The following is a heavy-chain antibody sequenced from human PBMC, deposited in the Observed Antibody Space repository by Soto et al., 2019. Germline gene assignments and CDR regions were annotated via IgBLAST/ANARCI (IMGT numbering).Heavy chain of an antibody. J-gene: IGHJ6*03. D-gene: IGHD6-13*01. CDR3: AKAGLYSSSWYLYYYYYYMDV. CDR1: GFTFSSYG. CDR2: ISYDGSNK. Sequence: GGSLRLSCAASGFTFSSYGMHWVRQAPGKGLEWVAVISYDGSNKYYADSVKGRFTISRDNSKNTLYLQMNSLRAEDTAVYYCAKAGLYSSSWYLYYYYYYMDVWGKGTTVTVSS. V-gene: IGHV3-30*18.